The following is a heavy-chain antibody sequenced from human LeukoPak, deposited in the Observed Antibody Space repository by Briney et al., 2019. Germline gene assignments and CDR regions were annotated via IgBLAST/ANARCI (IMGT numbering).Heavy chain of an antibody. V-gene: IGHV1-8*03. CDR3: ASAVVYCSSTSCYTDWFDP. CDR2: MNPNSGNT. J-gene: IGHJ5*02. D-gene: IGHD2-2*02. Sequence: AASVKVSCKASGYTFTSYDINWVRQATGRGLEWMGWMNPNSGNTGYAQKFQGRVTITRNTSISTAYMELSSLRSEDTAVYYCASAVVYCSSTSCYTDWFDPWGQGTLVTVSS. CDR1: GYTFTSYD.